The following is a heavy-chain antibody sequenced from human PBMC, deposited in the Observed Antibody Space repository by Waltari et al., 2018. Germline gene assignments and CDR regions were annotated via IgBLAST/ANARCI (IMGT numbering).Heavy chain of an antibody. D-gene: IGHD2-21*01. J-gene: IGHJ4*02. Sequence: EVQLVDSGGGLVQPGRSLRLSCTASGFPFGAYTLPWFRQAPGKGLEWVGFIRSKTYGGTTEYAASVKGRFTISRDDSRQIGYLQMNSLKTEDTAVYYCTRDGRGGDGLPFDYWGQGTLVTVSS. CDR3: TRDGRGGDGLPFDY. CDR2: IRSKTYGGTT. CDR1: GFPFGAYT. V-gene: IGHV3-49*03.